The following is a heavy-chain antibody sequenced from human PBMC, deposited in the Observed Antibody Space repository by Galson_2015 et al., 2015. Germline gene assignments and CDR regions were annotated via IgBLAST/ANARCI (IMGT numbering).Heavy chain of an antibody. J-gene: IGHJ4*02. CDR2: ILSKTDGETT. D-gene: IGHD1/OR15-1a*01. CDR3: SPPSPSSRTTSPAY. V-gene: IGHV3-15*01. CDR1: GFTFSTAW. Sequence: SLRLSCAASGFTFSTAWMTWVRQAPGKGLEWVGRILSKTDGETTDYAAPVKGRFTISRDDSKNTLYLQMNSLKTEDTAVYYCSPPSPSSRTTSPAYWGQGTLVTGSS.